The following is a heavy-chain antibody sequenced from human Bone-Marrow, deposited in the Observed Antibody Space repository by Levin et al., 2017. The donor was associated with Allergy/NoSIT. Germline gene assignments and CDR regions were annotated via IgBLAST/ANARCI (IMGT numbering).Heavy chain of an antibody. J-gene: IGHJ4*02. V-gene: IGHV3-48*03. D-gene: IGHD3-10*01. CDR3: ARRFQHTGAPFDY. CDR2: IDRTSGTM. Sequence: GGSLRLSCAASGFSFSSSDMNWVRQAPGKGLEWLSYIDRTSGTMYYAGSVRGRFTISRDNAKNSLYLQMNSLRAEDTAIYYCARRFQHTGAPFDYWGQGTLVSVSS. CDR1: GFSFSSSD.